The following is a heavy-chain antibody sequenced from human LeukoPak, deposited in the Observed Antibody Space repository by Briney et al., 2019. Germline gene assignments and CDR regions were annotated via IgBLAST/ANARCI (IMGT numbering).Heavy chain of an antibody. D-gene: IGHD3-22*01. CDR1: DYY. CDR2: IYYSGST. CDR3: ARENYYDSSGYSDY. Sequence: DYYIDWVRQPPGKGLEWIGYIYYSGSTYYNPSLKSRVTISVDTSKNQFSLKLSSVTAADTAVYYCARENYYDSSGYSDYWGQGTLVTVSS. V-gene: IGHV4-30-4*08. J-gene: IGHJ4*02.